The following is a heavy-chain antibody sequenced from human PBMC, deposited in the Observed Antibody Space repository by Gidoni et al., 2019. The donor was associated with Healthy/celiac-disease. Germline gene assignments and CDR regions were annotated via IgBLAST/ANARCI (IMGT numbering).Heavy chain of an antibody. D-gene: IGHD1-26*01. V-gene: IGHV4-34*01. CDR1: GGSFSGYY. CDR3: ARPRKRYSGSASERFDP. CDR2: INHSGST. J-gene: IGHJ5*02. Sequence: QVQLQQWGAGLLKPSETLSLTCAVYGGSFSGYYWSWIRQPPGKGLEWIGEINHSGSTNYNPSLKSRVTISVDTSKNQFSLKLSSVTAADTAVYYCARPRKRYSGSASERFDPWGQGTLVTVSS.